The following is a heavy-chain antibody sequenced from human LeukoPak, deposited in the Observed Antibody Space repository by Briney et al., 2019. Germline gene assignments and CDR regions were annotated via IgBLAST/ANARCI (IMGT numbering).Heavy chain of an antibody. CDR2: ISCDGRNQ. V-gene: IGHV3-30*04. CDR1: GFTFSRYA. Sequence: GRSLRLSCAASGFTFSRYAFHWVRQAPGKGLEWVAVISCDGRNQYYADSVKGRFTISKDNSKNTLYLQISSLRSEDTAVYYCAREGEATKFCSSSSCIPDFWGQGTLVTVSS. CDR3: AREGEATKFCSSSSCIPDF. J-gene: IGHJ4*02. D-gene: IGHD2-2*01.